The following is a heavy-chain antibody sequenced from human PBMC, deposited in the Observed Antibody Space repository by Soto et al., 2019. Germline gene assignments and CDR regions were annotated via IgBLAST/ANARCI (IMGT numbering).Heavy chain of an antibody. Sequence: SVKVSCKASGGTFSSYAISWVRQAPGQGLEWMGGIIPIFGTANYAQKFQGRVTITADESTSTAYMELSSLRPEDTAVYYCASYCSGGSCYSNYDYWGQGTLVTVYS. CDR3: ASYCSGGSCYSNYDY. D-gene: IGHD2-15*01. CDR1: GGTFSSYA. V-gene: IGHV1-69*13. J-gene: IGHJ4*02. CDR2: IIPIFGTA.